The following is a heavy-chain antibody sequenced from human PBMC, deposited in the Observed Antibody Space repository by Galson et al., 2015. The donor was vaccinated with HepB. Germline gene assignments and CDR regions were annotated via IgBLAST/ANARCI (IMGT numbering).Heavy chain of an antibody. D-gene: IGHD6-19*01. J-gene: IGHJ4*02. Sequence: SLRLSCAASGFTFGDYAMSWFRQAPGKGLEWVGFIRSKAYGGTTEYAASVKGRFTISRDDSKSIAYLQMNSLKTEDTAVYYCTRVTPPKYSSGWPPRPLTDYWGQGTLVTVSS. CDR1: GFTFGDYA. CDR2: IRSKAYGGTT. V-gene: IGHV3-49*03. CDR3: TRVTPPKYSSGWPPRPLTDY.